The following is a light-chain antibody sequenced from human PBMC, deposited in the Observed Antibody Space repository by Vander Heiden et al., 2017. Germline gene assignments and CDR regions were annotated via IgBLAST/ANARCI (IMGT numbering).Light chain of an antibody. J-gene: IGKJ4*01. V-gene: IGKV3-11*01. CDR1: QSGSRY. Sequence: EIALTQSPATLSFAPGETATPTCRASQSGSRYLSWYQQKPGQAPRLLIIDAATRATGIPARCIGSGSGTDFTLTIISLVPEDFLVYSCQQRDSWPPLTFGGGTKVEIK. CDR2: DAA. CDR3: QQRDSWPPLT.